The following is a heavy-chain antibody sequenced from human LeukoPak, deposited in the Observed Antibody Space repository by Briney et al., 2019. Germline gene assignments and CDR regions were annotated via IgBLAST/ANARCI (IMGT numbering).Heavy chain of an antibody. V-gene: IGHV4-39*01. D-gene: IGHD2-2*01. CDR3: ARLVRYCSTDTCYPFDY. CDR1: GGPISSSSHY. J-gene: IGHJ4*02. CDR2: IYYSGGT. Sequence: SETLSLTCTVSGGPISSSSHYWGWIRQPPGKGLEWIGSIYYSGGTYYNPSLKSRVTISIETSKNQFSLKLNSVTAADTAVYYCARLVRYCSTDTCYPFDYWGQGTLVTVSS.